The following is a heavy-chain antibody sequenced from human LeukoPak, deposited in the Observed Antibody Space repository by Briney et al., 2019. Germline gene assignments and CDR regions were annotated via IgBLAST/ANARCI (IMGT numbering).Heavy chain of an antibody. CDR3: ARDRGSSSADY. V-gene: IGHV4-39*07. J-gene: IGHJ4*02. Sequence: GSLRLSCAASGFTFSSYAMSWVRQAPGKGLEWIGSIYYSGSTYYNPSLKSRVTISVDTSKNQFSLKLSSVTAADTAVYYCARDRGSSSADYWGQGTLVTVSS. D-gene: IGHD3-16*01. CDR1: GFTFSSYA. CDR2: IYYSGST.